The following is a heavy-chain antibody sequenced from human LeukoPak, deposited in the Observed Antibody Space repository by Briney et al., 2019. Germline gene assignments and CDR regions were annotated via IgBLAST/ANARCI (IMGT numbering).Heavy chain of an antibody. D-gene: IGHD2-15*01. CDR1: GFTFRSYW. J-gene: IGHJ6*02. CDR2: IKHDGREK. CDR3: AKGLATPYYYYGMDV. Sequence: GGSLRLSCAASGFTFRSYWMSWVRQAPGKGLEWVANIKHDGREKYYVDSVKGRFTISRDNAKNSLYLQMNSLRVEDTAVYYCAKGLATPYYYYGMDVWGQGTTVTVSS. V-gene: IGHV3-7*03.